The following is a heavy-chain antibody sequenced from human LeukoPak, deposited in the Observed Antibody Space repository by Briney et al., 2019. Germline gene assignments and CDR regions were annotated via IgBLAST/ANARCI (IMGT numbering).Heavy chain of an antibody. Sequence: GESLRLSCAASGFTFWTYRMNWVRQAPGKGLEWVSSIDGTSTNIYYADSVKGRFTISRDNAKNSVYLQMSSLRAEDTAVYYCARDDPSMIAALHYWGQGTLVTVSS. J-gene: IGHJ4*02. CDR1: GFTFWTYR. CDR2: IDGTSTNI. D-gene: IGHD6-6*01. CDR3: ARDDPSMIAALHY. V-gene: IGHV3-21*01.